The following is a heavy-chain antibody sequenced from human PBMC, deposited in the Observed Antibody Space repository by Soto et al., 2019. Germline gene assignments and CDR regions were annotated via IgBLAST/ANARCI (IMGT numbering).Heavy chain of an antibody. CDR2: ISGSGGNT. D-gene: IGHD3-22*01. CDR1: GFTFSSYA. V-gene: IGHV3-23*01. Sequence: PGGSLRLSCTASGFTFSSYAMSWVRQAPGKGLEWVSAISGSGGNTYYADSVKGRFTISRDNSKNTLYLQMNSLRAEDTAVYYCAKDGYYYDSSGYYSDAFDIWGQGTMVTVSS. J-gene: IGHJ3*02. CDR3: AKDGYYYDSSGYYSDAFDI.